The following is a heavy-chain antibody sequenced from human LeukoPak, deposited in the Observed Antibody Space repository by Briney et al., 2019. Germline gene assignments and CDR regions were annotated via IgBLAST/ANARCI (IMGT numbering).Heavy chain of an antibody. CDR2: INPSGGST. CDR1: GYTFTSYY. CDR3: ARDSSATGEVDAFDI. J-gene: IGHJ3*02. Sequence: ASVKVSCKASGYTFTSYYMHWVRQAPGQGLEWMGIINPSGGSTSYAQKFQGRVTMTRDTSTSTVYMELSSLRSEDTAVYYCARDSSATGEVDAFDIWRQGTMVTVSS. D-gene: IGHD5-24*01. V-gene: IGHV1-46*01.